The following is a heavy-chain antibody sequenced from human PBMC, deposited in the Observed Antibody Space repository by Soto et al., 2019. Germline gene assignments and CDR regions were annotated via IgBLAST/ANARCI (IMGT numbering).Heavy chain of an antibody. V-gene: IGHV4-34*01. CDR2: INHSGST. CDR3: ASGKRGYDFSYYMDV. D-gene: IGHD5-12*01. CDR1: GGSFSGYY. Sequence: QVQLQQWGAGLLKPSETLSLTCAVYGGSFSGYYWSWIRQPPGKGLEWIGEINHSGSTNYNPSLKSRVTISVDTSKNQFSLKLSSVTAADTAVYYCASGKRGYDFSYYMDVWGKGTTVTVSS. J-gene: IGHJ6*03.